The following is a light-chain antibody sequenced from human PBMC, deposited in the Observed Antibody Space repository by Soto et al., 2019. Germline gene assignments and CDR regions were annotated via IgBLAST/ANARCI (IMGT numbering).Light chain of an antibody. CDR2: EVS. V-gene: IGLV2-14*01. Sequence: QSVLTQPASVSVSPGQSITVSGTGTSSDVGGYNYVCWYQQHPGKAPKLMISEVSKRPSGVSNRFSGSKSGNTASLTISGLQPEDEADYYCSSYTIRNVIFGGGTKVTVL. CDR3: SSYTIRNVI. CDR1: SSDVGGYNY. J-gene: IGLJ2*01.